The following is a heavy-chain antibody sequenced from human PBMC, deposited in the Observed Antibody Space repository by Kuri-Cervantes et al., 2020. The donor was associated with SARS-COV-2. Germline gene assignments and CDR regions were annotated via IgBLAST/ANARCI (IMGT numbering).Heavy chain of an antibody. J-gene: IGHJ4*02. CDR2: IYHSGST. V-gene: IGHV4-38-2*01. CDR1: GYSISSGYY. Sequence: GSLRLSCAVSGYSISSGYYWGWIRQPPGKGLEWIRSIYHSGSTYYNPSLKSRVTISVDTSKNQFSLRLSSVTAADTAVYYCARGLMVYAYYFDYWGQGTLVTVSS. CDR3: ARGLMVYAYYFDY. D-gene: IGHD2-8*01.